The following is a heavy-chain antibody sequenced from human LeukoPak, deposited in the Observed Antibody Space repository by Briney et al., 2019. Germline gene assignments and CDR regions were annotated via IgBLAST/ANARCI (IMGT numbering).Heavy chain of an antibody. CDR3: ARHSSLGHVDF. CDR2: IYYSGST. Sequence: SETLSLTCTVSGGSISSYYWSWIRQPPGKGLELIGYIYYSGSTNYNPSLESRVTISVDTSKNQCSLKVSSVTAADTAVYYCARHSSLGHVDFWGQGTLVTVSS. V-gene: IGHV4-59*08. J-gene: IGHJ4*02. CDR1: GGSISSYY.